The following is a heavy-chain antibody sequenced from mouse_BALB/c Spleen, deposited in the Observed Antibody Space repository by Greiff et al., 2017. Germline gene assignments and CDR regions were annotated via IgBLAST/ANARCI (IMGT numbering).Heavy chain of an antibody. CDR3: ARGKDFDY. V-gene: IGHV5-12-1*01. CDR1: GFAFSSYD. Sequence: EVKLMESGGGLVKPGGSLKLSCAASGFAFSSYDMSWVRQTPEKRLEWVAYISSGGGSTYYPDTVKGRFTISRDNAKNTLYLQMSSLKSEDTAMYYCARGKDFDYWGQGTTLTVSS. CDR2: ISSGGGST. J-gene: IGHJ2*01.